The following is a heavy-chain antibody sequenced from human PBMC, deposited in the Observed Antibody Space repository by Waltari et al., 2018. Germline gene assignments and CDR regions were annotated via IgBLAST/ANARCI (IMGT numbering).Heavy chain of an antibody. CDR3: ARDPLGGGTYLYYFDY. J-gene: IGHJ4*02. D-gene: IGHD1-26*01. CDR2: ISSSSGYI. Sequence: VQLVESGGGLVKPGGSLRLSCAASGFTFSNYNMNWVRQAPGKGLGWVASISSSSGYIYYADSVKGRFTISRDNAKNSLYLQMKSLRAEDTAVYYCARDPLGGGTYLYYFDYWGQGTLVTVSS. V-gene: IGHV3-21*02. CDR1: GFTFSNYN.